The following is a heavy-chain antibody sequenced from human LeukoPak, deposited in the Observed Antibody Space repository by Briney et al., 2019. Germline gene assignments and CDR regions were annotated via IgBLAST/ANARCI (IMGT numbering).Heavy chain of an antibody. CDR2: IYYSGST. CDR1: GGSISSYY. J-gene: IGHJ6*03. D-gene: IGHD6-13*01. CDR3: ARSIGGAAAGGAYYYYMDV. Sequence: SETLSLTCTVSGGSISSYYWSWIRQPPGKGLEWIGYIYYSGSTNYNPSLKSRVTISVDTSKNQFSLKLSSVTAADTAVYYCARSIGGAAAGGAYYYYMDVWGKGTTVTVSS. V-gene: IGHV4-59*01.